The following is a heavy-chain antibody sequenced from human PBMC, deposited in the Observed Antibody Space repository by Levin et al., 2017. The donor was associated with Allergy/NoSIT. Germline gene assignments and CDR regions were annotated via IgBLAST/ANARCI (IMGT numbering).Heavy chain of an antibody. D-gene: IGHD4-23*01. CDR1: GFTFSGSA. V-gene: IGHV3-73*01. J-gene: IGHJ4*02. CDR3: RVRVPNGGPVDY. Sequence: PGGSLRLSCAASGFTFSGSAMHWVRQASGKGLEWVGRIRSKANSYATAYAASVKGRFTISRDDSKNTAYLQMNSLKTEDTAVYYCRVRVPNGGPVDYWGQGTLVTVSS. CDR2: IRSKANSYAT.